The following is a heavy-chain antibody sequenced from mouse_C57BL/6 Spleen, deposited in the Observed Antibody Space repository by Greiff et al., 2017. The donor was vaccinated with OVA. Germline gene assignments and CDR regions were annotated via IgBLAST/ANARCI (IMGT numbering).Heavy chain of an antibody. CDR3: ARGDSSGYY. CDR1: GYTFTSYW. D-gene: IGHD3-2*02. J-gene: IGHJ2*01. Sequence: QVQLQQSGAELVKPGASVKLSCKASGYTFTSYWMQWVKQRPGQGLEWIGEIDPSDSYTNYNQKFKGKATLTVDTSSSTAYMQLSSLTSEDSAVYYCARGDSSGYYWGQGTTLTVSS. CDR2: IDPSDSYT. V-gene: IGHV1-50*01.